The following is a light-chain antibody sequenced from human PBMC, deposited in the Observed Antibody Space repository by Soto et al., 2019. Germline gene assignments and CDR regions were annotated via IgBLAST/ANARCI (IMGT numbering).Light chain of an antibody. V-gene: IGKV3-15*01. Sequence: EIVLTQSPGTLSLSPGEGAALSCWASQSVSSSYLAWYQQKPGQAPRLLIYGASTRAPGFPARFSGSGSGTDFTLTISSLQSEDFAVYYCQQYNNWPWTFGQGTKVDI. CDR1: QSVSSSY. CDR2: GAS. J-gene: IGKJ1*01. CDR3: QQYNNWPWT.